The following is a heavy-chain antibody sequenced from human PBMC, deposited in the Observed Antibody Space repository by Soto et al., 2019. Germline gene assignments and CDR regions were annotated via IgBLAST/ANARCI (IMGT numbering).Heavy chain of an antibody. Sequence: QVQLVESGGGVVQPGRSLRLSCAAAGFSFSSYGMHWVRQAPGKGLEWVGVITYDGSNKFYADSIKGRFTISRENFKKMLYLQMNSLTTEDTAVYYCAKDWREVLPGDAFDIWGQGTMVTVSS. D-gene: IGHD2-15*01. V-gene: IGHV3-30*18. CDR3: AKDWREVLPGDAFDI. CDR1: GFSFSSYG. CDR2: ITYDGSNK. J-gene: IGHJ3*02.